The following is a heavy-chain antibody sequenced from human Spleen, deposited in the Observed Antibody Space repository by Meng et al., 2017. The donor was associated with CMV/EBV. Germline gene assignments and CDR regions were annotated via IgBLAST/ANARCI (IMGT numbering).Heavy chain of an antibody. CDR3: ASSYSSSGDYFDY. CDR2: ISSSGSTI. J-gene: IGHJ4*02. V-gene: IGHV3-11*04. D-gene: IGHD6-13*01. CDR1: GFTFSDYY. Sequence: VSGFTFSDYYMSWIRQAPGKGLEWVSYISSSGSTIYYADSVKGRFTISRDNAKNSLYLQMNSLRAEDTAVYYCASSYSSSGDYFDYWGQGTLVTVSS.